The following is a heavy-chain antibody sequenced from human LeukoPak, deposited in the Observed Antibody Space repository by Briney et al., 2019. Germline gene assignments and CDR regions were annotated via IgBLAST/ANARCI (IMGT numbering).Heavy chain of an antibody. D-gene: IGHD6-19*01. CDR3: AKDHLPGIVVADRDY. CDR2: ISGSGGTT. CDR1: GFTFNRYG. Sequence: GGSLRLSCAASGFTFNRYGMSWVRQAPGKGLEWVSAISGSGGTTYYADSVKGRFTISRDNSKNTLYLQINSLRGEDTAVYYCAKDHLPGIVVADRDYWGQGTLVTVPS. V-gene: IGHV3-23*01. J-gene: IGHJ4*02.